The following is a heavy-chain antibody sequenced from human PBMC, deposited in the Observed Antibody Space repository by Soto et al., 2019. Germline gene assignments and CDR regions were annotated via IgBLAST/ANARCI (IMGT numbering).Heavy chain of an antibody. V-gene: IGHV3-48*02. J-gene: IGHJ6*02. CDR1: GFTFSSYS. Sequence: GGSLRHSCVASGFTFSSYSMNWVRQAPGKGLEWVSYISSSSSTIYYADSVKGRFTISRDNAKNSLYLQMNSLRDEDTAVYYCARDREGDFWSGYYPDYYYYYGMDVWGQGTTVTVSS. CDR2: ISSSSSTI. D-gene: IGHD3-3*01. CDR3: ARDREGDFWSGYYPDYYYYYGMDV.